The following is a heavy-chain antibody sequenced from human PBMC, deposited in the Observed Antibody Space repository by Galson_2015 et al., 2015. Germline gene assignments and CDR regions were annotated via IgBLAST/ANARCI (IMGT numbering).Heavy chain of an antibody. D-gene: IGHD6-13*01. CDR3: ARGAYSSSFPDDAFDI. V-gene: IGHV4-4*02. CDR2: IYYSGRT. CDR1: GGSVSIDKW. Sequence: SETLSLTCAVSGGSVSIDKWWNWVRQPPGKGLEWIGEIYYSGRTNYNPSLKSRVTISLDKSKNHVSLELISVTAADTAIYYCARGAYSSSFPDDAFDIWGQGTLVTVSS. J-gene: IGHJ4*02.